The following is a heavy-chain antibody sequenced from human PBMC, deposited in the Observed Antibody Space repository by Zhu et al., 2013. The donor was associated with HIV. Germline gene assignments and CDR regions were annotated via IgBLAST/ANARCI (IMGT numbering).Heavy chain of an antibody. Sequence: QVQLVQSGAEVKKPGSSVKVSCKASGGTFSSYTISWVRQAPGQGLEWMGRIIPILGIANYAQKFQGRVTITADKSTSTAYMELSSLRSEDTAVYYCARDLEGVTTVTTGVCWGQGTLVTVSS. D-gene: IGHD4-17*01. CDR3: ARDLEGVTTVTTGVC. CDR1: GGTFSSYT. CDR2: IIPILGIA. V-gene: IGHV1-69*08. J-gene: IGHJ4*02.